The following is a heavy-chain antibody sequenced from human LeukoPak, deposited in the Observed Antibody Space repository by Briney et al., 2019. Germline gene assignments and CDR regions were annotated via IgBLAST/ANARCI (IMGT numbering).Heavy chain of an antibody. CDR3: ASTDIVVVPAAPIYYYYGMDV. J-gene: IGHJ6*02. D-gene: IGHD2-2*01. CDR2: IYYSGST. Sequence: PSETLSLTCTVSGGSISSGDYYWRWIRQPPGKGLEWIGYIYYSGSTYYNPSLKSRVTISVDTSKNQFSLKLSSVTAADTAVYYCASTDIVVVPAAPIYYYYGMDVWGQGTTVTVSS. CDR1: GGSISSGDYY. V-gene: IGHV4-30-4*01.